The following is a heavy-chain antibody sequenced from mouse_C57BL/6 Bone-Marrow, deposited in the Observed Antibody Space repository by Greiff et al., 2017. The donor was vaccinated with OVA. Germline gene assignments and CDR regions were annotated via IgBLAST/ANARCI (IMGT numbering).Heavy chain of an antibody. CDR3: ARSIYDGYSLDY. V-gene: IGHV1-50*01. Sequence: QVQLQQPGAELVKPGASVKLSCKASGYTFTSYWMQWVKQRPGQGLEWIGEIDPSDSYTNYNQKFKGKATLTVDTSSSTAYMQLSSLTSEDSAVYYCARSIYDGYSLDYWGKGTTLTVSS. J-gene: IGHJ2*01. CDR1: GYTFTSYW. CDR2: IDPSDSYT. D-gene: IGHD2-3*01.